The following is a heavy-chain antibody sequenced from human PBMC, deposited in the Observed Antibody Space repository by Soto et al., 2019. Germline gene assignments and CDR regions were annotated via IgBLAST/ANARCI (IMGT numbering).Heavy chain of an antibody. CDR3: ARLVVVAPVANA. Sequence: SETLSVTCSVSCGSISYNSYYWGWIRQPPGKGLEWVGGIFYTGTTYYSPSLKDRVTISVDTSKNSFSLNLTSVTAADTAVYFCARLVVVAPVANAWGQGTLVPVSP. CDR1: CGSISYNSYY. J-gene: IGHJ5*02. V-gene: IGHV4-39*02. CDR2: IFYTGTT. D-gene: IGHD2-2*01.